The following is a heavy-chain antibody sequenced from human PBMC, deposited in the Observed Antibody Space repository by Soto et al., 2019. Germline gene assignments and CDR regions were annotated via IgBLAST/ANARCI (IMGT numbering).Heavy chain of an antibody. CDR3: ARGGYNAGYSPDVFSV. CDR2: INYSGST. D-gene: IGHD5-12*01. J-gene: IGHJ3*01. CDR1: GGSISSSRFY. Sequence: QLHLHESGPGLVKPSETLSLTCTVSGGSISSSRFYWGWIRQPPGKGPEWIASINYSGSTFYSPSLQRRVIISVDTSENHFSLNLDSVTAADTAVYYCARGGYNAGYSPDVFSVWGQGTLVTVSS. V-gene: IGHV4-39*02.